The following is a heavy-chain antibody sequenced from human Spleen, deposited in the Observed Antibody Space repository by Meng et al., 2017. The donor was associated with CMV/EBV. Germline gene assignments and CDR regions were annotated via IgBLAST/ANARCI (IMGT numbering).Heavy chain of an antibody. CDR2: ISSSGSTI. CDR1: GFPFSDYY. Sequence: GGSLRLSCVVSGFPFSDYYISWIRQAPGKGLEWVSYISSSGSTIYYADSVKGRFTISRDNAKNSLYLQMNSLRAEDTAVYYCARDHSWELRLFLDYWGQGTLVTVSS. CDR3: ARDHSWELRLFLDY. D-gene: IGHD1-26*01. V-gene: IGHV3-11*04. J-gene: IGHJ4*02.